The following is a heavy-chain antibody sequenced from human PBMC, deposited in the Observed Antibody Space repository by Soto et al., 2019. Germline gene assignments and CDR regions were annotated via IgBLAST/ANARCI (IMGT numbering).Heavy chain of an antibody. Sequence: LRLSCATSGFDFNNYDMFWVRQPTGKGLEWVSAIGTKADTFYPDSVKGRFTISRENARNSLYLQMNSLRAGDTGVYYCARSPSGSYPSGNALDIWGQGTMVTVSS. CDR2: IGTKADT. D-gene: IGHD1-26*01. CDR3: ARSPSGSYPSGNALDI. CDR1: GFDFNNYD. V-gene: IGHV3-13*01. J-gene: IGHJ3*02.